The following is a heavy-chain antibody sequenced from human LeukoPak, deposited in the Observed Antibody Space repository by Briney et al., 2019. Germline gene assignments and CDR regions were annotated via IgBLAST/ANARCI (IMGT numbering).Heavy chain of an antibody. CDR1: GGSIRSSY. Sequence: PSETLSLTCTVSGGSIRSSYWSWIRQPPGKGLEWFGYIYYTGNTNYNPSLKSRVTMSVDTSKNQFSLKLSSVTAADTAVYYCVASGGDYSYGFRFDYWGQGTLVTVSS. CDR3: VASGGDYSYGFRFDY. J-gene: IGHJ4*02. V-gene: IGHV4-59*01. CDR2: IYYTGNT. D-gene: IGHD5-18*01.